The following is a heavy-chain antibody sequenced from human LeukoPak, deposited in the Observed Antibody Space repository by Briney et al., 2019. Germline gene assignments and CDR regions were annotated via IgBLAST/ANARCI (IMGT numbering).Heavy chain of an antibody. J-gene: IGHJ4*02. CDR1: GGSISSYY. Sequence: SETLSLTCTVSGGSISSYYWNWIRQPPGKGLEWIGYIYYTGSTNYNPSLKSRVTMSVDTSKNQFSLNLKSVIPEDTAVYYCARNLIPEQLVLNFWGQGTLVTVSS. CDR3: ARNLIPEQLVLNF. D-gene: IGHD6-13*01. V-gene: IGHV4-59*01. CDR2: IYYTGST.